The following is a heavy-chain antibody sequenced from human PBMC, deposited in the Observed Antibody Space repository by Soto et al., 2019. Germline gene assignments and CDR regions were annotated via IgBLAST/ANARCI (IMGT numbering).Heavy chain of an antibody. J-gene: IGHJ4*02. CDR3: ARSFGWYAIDQ. Sequence: QMQLQESGPGLVKPSETLSLTCAVSSASISGEQWWSWVRQPPGKGLEWIGEIHHSGNTNSNPSLKSRVTMSVDKSKNQFSLNLNSLTAADTAVYYCARSFGWYAIDQWSQGTLVTVSS. CDR1: SASISGEQW. V-gene: IGHV4-4*02. CDR2: IHHSGNT. D-gene: IGHD6-19*01.